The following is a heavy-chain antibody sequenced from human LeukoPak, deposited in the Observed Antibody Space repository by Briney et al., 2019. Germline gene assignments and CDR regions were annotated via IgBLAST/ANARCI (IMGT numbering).Heavy chain of an antibody. CDR1: GFIFSSYG. CDR3: VRDNPRCCGVVPANIDDY. D-gene: IGHD2-15*01. V-gene: IGHV3-33*01. CDR2: ILSDGSKE. J-gene: IGHJ4*02. Sequence: GGSLRLSCAASGFIFSSYGMHWVRQAPGKGLEWVAVILSDGSKEFYTDSVKGRFTISRDNAKNSLYLQMNSLRAEDTAVYYCVRDNPRCCGVVPANIDDYWGQGTLVTVSS.